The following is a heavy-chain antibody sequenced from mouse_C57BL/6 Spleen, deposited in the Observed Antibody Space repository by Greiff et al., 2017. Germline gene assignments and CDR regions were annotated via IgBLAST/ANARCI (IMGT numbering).Heavy chain of an antibody. Sequence: VKLVESGAELARPGASVKLSCKASGYTFTSYGISWVKQRTGQGLEWIGEIYPRSGNTYYNEKFKGKATLTADKSSSTAYMELRSLTSEDSAVYFCARQFPKAMDYWGQGTSVTVSS. CDR2: IYPRSGNT. J-gene: IGHJ4*01. V-gene: IGHV1-81*01. CDR1: GYTFTSYG. CDR3: ARQFPKAMDY.